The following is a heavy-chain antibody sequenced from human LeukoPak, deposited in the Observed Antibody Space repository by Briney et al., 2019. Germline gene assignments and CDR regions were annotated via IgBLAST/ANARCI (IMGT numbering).Heavy chain of an antibody. J-gene: IGHJ4*02. V-gene: IGHV1-24*01. Sequence: ASVKVSCKVSGYTLTELSMHWVRQAPGKGLEWMGGFDPEDGETIYAQKFQGRVTMTEDTSTDTAYMELSSLRSEDTAVYYCATDPPYCGGDCYFTEGYWGQGTLVTVSS. CDR2: FDPEDGET. CDR3: ATDPPYCGGDCYFTEGY. CDR1: GYTLTELS. D-gene: IGHD2-21*02.